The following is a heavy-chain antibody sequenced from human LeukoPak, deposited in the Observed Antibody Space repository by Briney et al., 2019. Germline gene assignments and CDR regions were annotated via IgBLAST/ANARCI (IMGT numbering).Heavy chain of an antibody. CDR1: GGSISSGGYY. CDR2: IYHSGST. CDR3: AREAREKASPYYFDY. Sequence: SETLSLTCTVSGGSISSGGYYWSWIRQPPGKGLEWIGYIYHSGSTYYNPSLKSRVTISVDRSKNQFSLKLSSVTAADTAVYYCAREAREKASPYYFDYWGQGTLVTVSS. J-gene: IGHJ4*02. V-gene: IGHV4-30-2*01.